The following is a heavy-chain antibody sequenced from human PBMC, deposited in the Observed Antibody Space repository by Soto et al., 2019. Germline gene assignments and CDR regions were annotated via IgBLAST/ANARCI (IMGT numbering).Heavy chain of an antibody. CDR3: ARESEDLTSNFDY. J-gene: IGHJ4*02. Sequence: GGSLRLSCAASGFTFTRFSMNWVRQAPGKGLEWVSSISSTTNYIYYGDSMKGRFTISRDNAKNSLYLEMNSLRAEDTAVYYCARESEDLTSNFDYWGQGTLVTVSS. CDR2: ISSTTNYI. CDR1: GFTFTRFS. V-gene: IGHV3-21*06.